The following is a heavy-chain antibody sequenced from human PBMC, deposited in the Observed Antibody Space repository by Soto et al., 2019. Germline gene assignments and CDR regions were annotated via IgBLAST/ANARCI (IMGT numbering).Heavy chain of an antibody. V-gene: IGHV1-69*02. D-gene: IGHD6-13*01. Sequence: SVKVSCKTSGDTFSIYTISWVRQAPGQGLEWMGRVLPFLDITSYSQRFQGRVTITADRSTTTAYMELTSLRSEDTAVYYCARDRDNSNWPNFDSWGQGTLVTVSS. J-gene: IGHJ4*02. CDR1: GDTFSIYT. CDR2: VLPFLDIT. CDR3: ARDRDNSNWPNFDS.